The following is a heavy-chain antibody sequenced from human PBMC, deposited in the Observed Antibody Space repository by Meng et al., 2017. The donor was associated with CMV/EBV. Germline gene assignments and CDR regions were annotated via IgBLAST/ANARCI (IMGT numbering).Heavy chain of an antibody. CDR3: ASYADYYDSSGYYYGLFDY. V-gene: IGHV4-59*01. J-gene: IGHJ4*02. D-gene: IGHD3-22*01. CDR1: GGSISSYY. Sequence: SETLSLTCTVSGGSISSYYWSWIRQPPGKGLEWIGYIYYSGSTNYNPSLKSRVTISVDTSKNQFSLKLSSVTAADTAVYYCASYADYYDSSGYYYGLFDYWGQGTLVTVSS. CDR2: IYYSGST.